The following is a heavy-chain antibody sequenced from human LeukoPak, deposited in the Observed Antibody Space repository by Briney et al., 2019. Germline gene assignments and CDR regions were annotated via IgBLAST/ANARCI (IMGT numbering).Heavy chain of an antibody. CDR1: GVSLDEYY. J-gene: IGHJ3*02. V-gene: IGHV4-4*07. Sequence: SETLSLTCSVSGVSLDEYYWYWIRQSAGKRLEWIGRIYSSGSTNYAPSLKSRVNMSIDTSKRHLSLKLSSVTAADTGFYYCARLNGDGFDIWGQGTKVTVSS. D-gene: IGHD2-8*01. CDR3: ARLNGDGFDI. CDR2: IYSSGST.